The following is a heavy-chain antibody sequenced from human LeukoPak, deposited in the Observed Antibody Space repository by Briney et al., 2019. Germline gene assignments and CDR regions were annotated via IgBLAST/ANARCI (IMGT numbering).Heavy chain of an antibody. J-gene: IGHJ4*02. CDR3: AKDRVGATTQNFDY. Sequence: GRSLRLSCAASGFTFSSYAIHWVRQAPGKGLEWVAVISYDGSNKYYADSVKGRFTISRDNSKNTLYVQMNSLRGEDTAVYYCAKDRVGATTQNFDYWGQGTLVTVSS. D-gene: IGHD1-26*01. V-gene: IGHV3-30-3*01. CDR2: ISYDGSNK. CDR1: GFTFSSYA.